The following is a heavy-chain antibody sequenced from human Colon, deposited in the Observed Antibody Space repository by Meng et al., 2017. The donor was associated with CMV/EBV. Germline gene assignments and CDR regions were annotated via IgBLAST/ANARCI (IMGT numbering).Heavy chain of an antibody. D-gene: IGHD5-12*01. CDR3: MNRAYSQGQDF. V-gene: IGHV4-39*07. CDR2: IDYSGST. CDR1: GGSISTSSYF. J-gene: IGHJ4*02. Sequence: GTLRLSCTVSGGSISTSSYFWGWIRQPPGKGLEWIATIDYSGSTDYNPSLQRRVTMSVDTSKNQFSLNVTSVTAADTAVYYCMNRAYSQGQDFWGQGMLVTVSS.